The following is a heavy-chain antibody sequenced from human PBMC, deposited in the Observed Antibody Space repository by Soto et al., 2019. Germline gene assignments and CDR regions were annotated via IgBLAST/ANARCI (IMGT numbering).Heavy chain of an antibody. D-gene: IGHD1-1*01. V-gene: IGHV1-69*12. J-gene: IGHJ6*02. Sequence: QVQLEQSGAEVKKPGSSVKVSCKTSGGTFSNSAISWVRQAPRQVPEWLGGIMPILRTPDYAQTFQDRVTITADESMTTAFMELRGLRSDDTAVYYCARDKARLQIGLNYHYLLGVWGLGPTVTVSS. CDR1: GGTFSNSA. CDR3: ARDKARLQIGLNYHYLLGV. CDR2: IMPILRTP.